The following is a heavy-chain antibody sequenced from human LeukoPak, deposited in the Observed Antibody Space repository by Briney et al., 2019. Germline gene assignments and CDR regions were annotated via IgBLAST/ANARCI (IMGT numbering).Heavy chain of an antibody. V-gene: IGHV4-34*01. Sequence: PSETLSLTCAVYGGSFSGYYWSWIRQPPGKGLEWSGEINHSGSTNYNPSLKNRVTISVDTSKNQFSLKLSSVTAADTAVYYCARGRRNGSGSYYNYWGQGTLVTVSS. CDR3: ARGRRNGSGSYYNY. D-gene: IGHD3-10*01. CDR2: INHSGST. J-gene: IGHJ4*02. CDR1: GGSFSGYY.